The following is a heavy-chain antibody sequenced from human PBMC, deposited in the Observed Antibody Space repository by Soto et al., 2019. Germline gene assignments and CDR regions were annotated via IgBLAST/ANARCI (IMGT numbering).Heavy chain of an antibody. J-gene: IGHJ6*02. V-gene: IGHV4-31*03. Sequence: QVQLQESGPGLVKPSQTLSLTCTVSGGPITNYWSWIRQHPGKGLEWIGYIYDSGSTYYNPSLKSRVTMSXDXPKQPLSLKLTSVTAADTAVYYCARVNLDYVTGMDVWGQGTTVTVSS. CDR2: IYDSGST. CDR1: GGPITNY. D-gene: IGHD4-17*01. CDR3: ARVNLDYVTGMDV.